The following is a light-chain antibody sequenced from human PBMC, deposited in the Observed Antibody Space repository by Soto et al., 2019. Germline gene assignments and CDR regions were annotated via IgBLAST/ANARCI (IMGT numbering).Light chain of an antibody. Sequence: DIQMTQSPSTLSASVGDRVTITCRASQSISSWLAWYQQKPGKAPKILIYKASSLESGVPSRFSGSGSGTEFTLTISSLQPDDFAAYYCQQYYSYPRTFGGGTKVEIK. V-gene: IGKV1-5*03. CDR2: KAS. CDR3: QQYYSYPRT. J-gene: IGKJ4*01. CDR1: QSISSW.